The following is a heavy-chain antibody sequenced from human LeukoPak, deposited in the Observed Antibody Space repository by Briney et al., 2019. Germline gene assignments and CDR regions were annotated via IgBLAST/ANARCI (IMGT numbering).Heavy chain of an antibody. CDR2: MYYSGST. CDR3: ARHGASGSYLYYFDY. J-gene: IGHJ4*02. CDR1: GGSISSSSYY. Sequence: SETLSLTCTVSGGSISSSSYYWGWIRQPPGKGLEWIGSMYYSGSTYYNPSLKSRVTISVDTSKNQFSLELTSVTAADTAVYYCARHGASGSYLYYFDYWGQGTLVTVSS. D-gene: IGHD1-26*01. V-gene: IGHV4-39*01.